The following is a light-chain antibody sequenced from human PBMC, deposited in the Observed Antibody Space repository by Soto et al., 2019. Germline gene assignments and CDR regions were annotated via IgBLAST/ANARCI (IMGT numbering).Light chain of an antibody. CDR2: GAS. CDR3: QQYDTSPRT. V-gene: IGKV3-20*01. J-gene: IGKJ1*01. CDR1: QSVSSNY. Sequence: EVMLTQSPGTLSLSPGERATLSCRASQSVSSNYLAWYQQKSGQAPRLLIYGASNRATGIPDRCSGSGSGTYFTLTIRRLEPEDFAVYYCQQYDTSPRTFGQGTKVEFK.